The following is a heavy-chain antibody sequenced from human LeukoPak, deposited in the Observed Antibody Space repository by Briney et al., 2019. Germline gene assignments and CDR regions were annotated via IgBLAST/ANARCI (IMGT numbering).Heavy chain of an antibody. V-gene: IGHV3-66*01. Sequence: GGSLRLSCAASTFTVNTNYMTWVRQAPGKGLEWVSMIYTGGSPYYADSVKGRFTISRDNSKNTLNLQVNSLRVEDTAVYYCVPLTDGSVDQWGQGTLVTVSS. D-gene: IGHD3-10*01. CDR2: IYTGGSP. CDR1: TFTVNTNY. CDR3: VPLTDGSVDQ. J-gene: IGHJ4*02.